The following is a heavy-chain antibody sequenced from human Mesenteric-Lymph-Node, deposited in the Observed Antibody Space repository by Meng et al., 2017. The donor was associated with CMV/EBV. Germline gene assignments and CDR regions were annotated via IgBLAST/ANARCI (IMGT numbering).Heavy chain of an antibody. CDR3: ARDSTTVELYNWFYP. CDR2: IYYSGNT. D-gene: IGHD4-23*01. J-gene: IGHJ5*02. Sequence: GSLRLSCTCSGDSISSRSHYWGWIRQPPGKGLEWIGSIYYSGNTYYNPSLKSRVTMSVDTSKNQFSLKLSSVTAADTAIYYCARDSTTVELYNWFYPWGQGTLVTVSS. V-gene: IGHV4-39*07. CDR1: GDSISSRSHY.